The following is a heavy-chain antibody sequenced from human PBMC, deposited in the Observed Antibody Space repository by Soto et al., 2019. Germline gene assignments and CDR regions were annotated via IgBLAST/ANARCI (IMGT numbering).Heavy chain of an antibody. V-gene: IGHV3-21*01. CDR2: ISSSSSYI. J-gene: IGHJ6*02. Sequence: VGSLRLSCAATGFTFSSYSMNWVRQAPGKGLEWVSSISSSSSYIYYADSVKGRFTISRDNAKNSLYLQMNSLRAEDTAVYYCAGDYDFWSAIRRPPGGWGMDVWGQGTTVTVSS. CDR1: GFTFSSYS. CDR3: AGDYDFWSAIRRPPGGWGMDV. D-gene: IGHD3-3*01.